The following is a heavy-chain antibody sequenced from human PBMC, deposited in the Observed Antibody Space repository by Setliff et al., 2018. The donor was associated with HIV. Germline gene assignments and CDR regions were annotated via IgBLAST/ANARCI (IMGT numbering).Heavy chain of an antibody. V-gene: IGHV4-38-2*01. CDR1: GYSISSGFY. J-gene: IGHJ2*01. CDR3: ARGLSSGWYGCWYFYL. Sequence: SETLSLTCAVSGYSISSGFYWGWVRQPPGKGLEWIGEINHSESTNYNPSLKSRVAISVDTSKNQYSVKLSSVTAADTAVYCCARGLSSGWYGCWYFYLWGRGTLVTVSS. D-gene: IGHD6-19*01. CDR2: INHSEST.